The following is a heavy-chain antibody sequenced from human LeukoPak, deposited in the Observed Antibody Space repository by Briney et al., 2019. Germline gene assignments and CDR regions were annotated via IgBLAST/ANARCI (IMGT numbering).Heavy chain of an antibody. D-gene: IGHD5-18*01. CDR2: INHSGST. J-gene: IGHJ4*02. V-gene: IGHV4-34*01. Sequence: PSETLSLTCAVYGGSFSGYYWSWIRQPPGKGLEWIGEINHSGSTNYDPSLKSRVTISVDTSKNQFSLKLSSVTAADTAVYYCASYTAGGGGLDYWGQGTLVTVSS. CDR1: GGSFSGYY. CDR3: ASYTAGGGGLDY.